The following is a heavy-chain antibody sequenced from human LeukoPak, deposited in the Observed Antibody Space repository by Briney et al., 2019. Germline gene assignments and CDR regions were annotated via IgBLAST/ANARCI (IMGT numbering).Heavy chain of an antibody. CDR2: IYHSGST. D-gene: IGHD6-19*01. Sequence: PSETLSLTCTVSGGSISSTNYYWGWIRQPPGKGLEWIGSIYHSGSTYYNPSLKSRVTISVDTSKNQFSLKLSSVTAADTAVYYCARAQGGDGWYQIPSGYWGQGTLVTVSS. V-gene: IGHV4-39*07. CDR1: GGSISSTNYY. J-gene: IGHJ4*02. CDR3: ARAQGGDGWYQIPSGY.